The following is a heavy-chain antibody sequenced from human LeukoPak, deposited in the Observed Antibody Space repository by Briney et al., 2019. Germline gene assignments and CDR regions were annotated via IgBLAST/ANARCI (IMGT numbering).Heavy chain of an antibody. CDR1: GGSFSGYY. CDR2: IYYSGST. V-gene: IGHV4-34*01. D-gene: IGHD6-13*01. J-gene: IGHJ4*02. CDR3: ATIAAAGTGDY. Sequence: PSETLSLTCAVYGGSFSGYYWSWIRQPPGKGLEWIGSIYYSGSTYYNPSLKSRVTISLDTSKNQFSLKLSSVTAADTAVYYCATIAAAGTGDYWGQGTLVTVSS.